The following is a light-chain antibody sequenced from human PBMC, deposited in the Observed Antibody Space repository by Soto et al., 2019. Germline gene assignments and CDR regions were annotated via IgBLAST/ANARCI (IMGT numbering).Light chain of an antibody. V-gene: IGKV3-20*01. CDR2: RGS. Sequence: EVVLTQSPGTLSLSPGERATLSCRASQNIRGNELAWYQQKPGQAPRLLIYRGSSRATGIPDRFSGRGSGIDFTLTISILEPVDFAVYYCQDYGTSAPWTFGQGTKVEMK. CDR3: QDYGTSAPWT. CDR1: QNIRGNE. J-gene: IGKJ1*01.